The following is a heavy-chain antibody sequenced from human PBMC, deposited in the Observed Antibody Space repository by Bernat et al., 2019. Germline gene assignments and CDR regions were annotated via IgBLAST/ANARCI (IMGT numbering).Heavy chain of an antibody. CDR2: IYSGGST. D-gene: IGHD1-26*01. CDR1: GFTVSSNY. J-gene: IGHJ6*02. CDR3: ASVNSGSYYLIYYSGMDV. V-gene: IGHV3-66*01. Sequence: EVQLVESGGGLVQPGGSLRLSCAASGFTVSSNYMSWVRQAPGKGLEWVSVIYSGGSTYYADSVKGRFTISRDNSKNTLYLQMNSLRAEDTAVYYCASVNSGSYYLIYYSGMDVWGQGTTVTVSS.